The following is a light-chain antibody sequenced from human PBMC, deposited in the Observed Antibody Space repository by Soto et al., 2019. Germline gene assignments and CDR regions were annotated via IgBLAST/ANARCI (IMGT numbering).Light chain of an antibody. CDR1: QSVSSK. CDR3: QQYNNWPQT. Sequence: EIVMTQSPVTLSVSPGERATLSCRASQSVSSKLAWYQQKPGQAPRLLIYGASTRATGIPARFSGSGSGTEFTLIISSLQSEDFAVYYCQQYNNWPQTFGQGNKLEIK. CDR2: GAS. V-gene: IGKV3-15*01. J-gene: IGKJ2*01.